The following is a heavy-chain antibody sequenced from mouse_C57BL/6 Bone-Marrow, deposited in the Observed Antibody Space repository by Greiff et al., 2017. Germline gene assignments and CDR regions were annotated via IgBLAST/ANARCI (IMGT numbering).Heavy chain of an antibody. CDR1: GYTFTSYW. CDR2: FYPGSGST. CDR3: ARAGSHDY. Sequence: QVQLQQSGAELVKPGASVTMSCTASGYTFTSYWITWVKQRSRQGLEWIGDFYPGSGSTNYNEKFKSKATLTVDTSSSTAYMQLSSLTSADSAVXYCARAGSHDYWGQGTTLTVSS. J-gene: IGHJ2*01. V-gene: IGHV1-55*01. D-gene: IGHD1-1*01.